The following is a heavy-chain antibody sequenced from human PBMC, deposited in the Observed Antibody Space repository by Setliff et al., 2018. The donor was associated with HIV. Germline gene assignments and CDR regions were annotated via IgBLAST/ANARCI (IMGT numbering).Heavy chain of an antibody. CDR2: INHSGST. D-gene: IGHD3-22*01. J-gene: IGHJ3*02. V-gene: IGHV4-34*01. CDR1: GGSFSGYY. CDR3: ARGHYYDGSGYYLRAFDI. Sequence: PSETLSLTCAVYGGSFSGYYWSWIRQSPGKGLDWIGEINHSGSTNYSPSLKSRVTISVDTSKNQFSLKVTSVTAADTAVYYCARGHYYDGSGYYLRAFDIWGQGTMVTVSS.